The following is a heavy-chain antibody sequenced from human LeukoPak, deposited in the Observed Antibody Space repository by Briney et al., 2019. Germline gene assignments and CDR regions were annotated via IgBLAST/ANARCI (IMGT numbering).Heavy chain of an antibody. CDR1: RFKFSGYA. V-gene: IGHV4-59*01. D-gene: IGHD4-17*01. CDR2: IYYSGST. CDR3: ARTGSTVTMLYPFDH. J-gene: IGHJ4*02. Sequence: PGGSLRLSCSAARFKFSGYAMGWIRQPPGKGLEWIGYIYYSGSTNYNPSLKSRVSISVDTSKNQFSLKLSSVTAADTAVYYCARTGSTVTMLYPFDHWGQGTLVTVSS.